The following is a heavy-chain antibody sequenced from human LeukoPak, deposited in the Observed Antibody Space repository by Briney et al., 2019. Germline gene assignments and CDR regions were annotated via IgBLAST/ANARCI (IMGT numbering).Heavy chain of an antibody. V-gene: IGHV3-7*04. Sequence: GGSLRLSCAASGFTFSNYWMTWVRQAPGKGLEWVANIKRDGNARNYVDSVKGRFTISRDNAKNSLYLQMNTLRVEDTAVYYCARGDWEPSDYWGQGTLVTVSS. J-gene: IGHJ4*02. CDR3: ARGDWEPSDY. CDR2: IKRDGNAR. CDR1: GFTFSNYW. D-gene: IGHD1-14*01.